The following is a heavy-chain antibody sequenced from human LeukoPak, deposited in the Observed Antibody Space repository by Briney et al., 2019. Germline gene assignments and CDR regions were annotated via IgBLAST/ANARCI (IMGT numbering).Heavy chain of an antibody. CDR3: ARCALGAWADNYYMDV. J-gene: IGHJ6*03. CDR1: ESLNGYA. CDR2: ISSSGSNM. D-gene: IGHD1-26*01. V-gene: IGHV3-21*01. Sequence: NPGGSLRLSCSASESLNGYAMSWVRQAPGMGLEWVASISSSGSNMYYADSVKGRFIISRDNAKKSLSLEMNSLTSHDTAIYYCARCALGAWADNYYMDVWGTGTTVIVSS.